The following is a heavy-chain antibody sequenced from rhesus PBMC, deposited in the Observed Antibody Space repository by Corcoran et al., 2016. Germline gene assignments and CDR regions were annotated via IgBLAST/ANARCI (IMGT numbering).Heavy chain of an antibody. V-gene: IGHV4-80*01. CDR1: GSSISSYW. J-gene: IGHJ6*01. CDR3: ARSYDYESGYYQSIYYGLDS. D-gene: IGHD3-28*01. Sequence: QVQLQESGPGLVKPSETLSLTCAVSGSSISSYWWCWIRQPPGQGLEWIGEKKGNSGSNYYNPSLKSRVTISKDASKNQFSLKLSSVTAADTAVYYCARSYDYESGYYQSIYYGLDSWGQGVVVTVSS. CDR2: KKGNSGSN.